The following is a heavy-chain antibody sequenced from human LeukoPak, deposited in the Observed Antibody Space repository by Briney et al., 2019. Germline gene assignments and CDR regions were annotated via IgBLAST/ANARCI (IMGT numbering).Heavy chain of an antibody. CDR3: ARDYSGSYRFDY. D-gene: IGHD1-26*01. CDR1: GGSISSHY. J-gene: IGHJ4*02. Sequence: SETLSLTCTVSGGSISSHYWSWIRQPPGKGLEWIGYIFYSGSTNYNPSLKSRVTISVDTSKNQFSLKLSSVTAADTAVYYCARDYSGSYRFDYWGQGTLVTVSS. CDR2: IFYSGST. V-gene: IGHV4-59*11.